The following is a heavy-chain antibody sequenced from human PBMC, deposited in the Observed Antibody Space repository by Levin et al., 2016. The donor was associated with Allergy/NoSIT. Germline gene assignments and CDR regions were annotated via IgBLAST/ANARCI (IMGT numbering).Heavy chain of an antibody. V-gene: IGHV3-66*01. Sequence: WIRQPPGKGLEWVSLIYSGGEIFYADSVKGRFIISRDNSKNTLYLQMNSLRAEDTAMYYCARTHIISSDNRFDWNYWGQGTLVTVSS. D-gene: IGHD1-1*01. J-gene: IGHJ4*02. CDR2: IYSGGEI. CDR3: ARTHIISSDNRFDWNY.